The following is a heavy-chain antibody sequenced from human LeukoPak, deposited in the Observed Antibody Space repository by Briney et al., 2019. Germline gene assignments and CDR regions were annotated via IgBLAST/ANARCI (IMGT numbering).Heavy chain of an antibody. CDR2: INPNSGGT. D-gene: IGHD3-22*01. J-gene: IGHJ3*02. CDR3: ARGGTMIVVVPNDAFDI. V-gene: IGHV1-2*02. Sequence: ASVKVSCKASGYTFTSYYMHWVRQAPGQGLEWMGWINPNSGGTNYAQKFQGRVTMTRDTSISTAYMELSRLRSDDTAVYYCARGGTMIVVVPNDAFDIWGQGTMVTVSS. CDR1: GYTFTSYY.